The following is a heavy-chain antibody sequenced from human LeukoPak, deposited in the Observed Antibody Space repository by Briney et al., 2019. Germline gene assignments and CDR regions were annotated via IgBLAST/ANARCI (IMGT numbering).Heavy chain of an antibody. CDR1: GFTFSSYS. CDR2: ISSSGSYI. V-gene: IGHV3-21*01. CDR3: VRSAFLTTEFYFDY. J-gene: IGHJ4*02. Sequence: GGSLRLSCAASGFTFSSYSMNWVRQAPGKGLEWVSSISSSGSYIYYADSVKGRFTISRDNAKNTLYLQMNSLRAEDTAVYYCVRSAFLTTEFYFDYWGQGTLVTVSS. D-gene: IGHD4-11*01.